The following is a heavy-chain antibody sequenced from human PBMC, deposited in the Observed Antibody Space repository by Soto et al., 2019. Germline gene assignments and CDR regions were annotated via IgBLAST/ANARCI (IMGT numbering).Heavy chain of an antibody. V-gene: IGHV3-74*01. CDR3: AVAVAGPTAIGY. D-gene: IGHD6-19*01. J-gene: IGHJ4*02. CDR1: GFTFSSYW. Sequence: EVQLVESGGGLVQPGGSLILSCPASGFTFSSYWMHWVRQAPGKGLVWLSRINSDGSSTSYAVSVKGRFTISRDNAKNTLYLQMNSPRAEDTAVYYCAVAVAGPTAIGYWGQGTLVTVSS. CDR2: INSDGSST.